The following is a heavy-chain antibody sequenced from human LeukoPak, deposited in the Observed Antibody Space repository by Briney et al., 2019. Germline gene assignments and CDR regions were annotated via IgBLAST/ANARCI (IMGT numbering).Heavy chain of an antibody. CDR1: GFTFSSYA. J-gene: IGHJ4*02. CDR2: ISGSGGST. CDR3: ATWTPRIRRPDY. Sequence: GGSLRLSCAASGFTFSSYAVSWVRQAPGKGLEWVSAISGSGGSTYYADSVKGRFTISRDNSKNTLYLQMNSLRAEDTAVYYCATWTPRIRRPDYWGQGTLVTVSS. V-gene: IGHV3-23*01. D-gene: IGHD4-17*01.